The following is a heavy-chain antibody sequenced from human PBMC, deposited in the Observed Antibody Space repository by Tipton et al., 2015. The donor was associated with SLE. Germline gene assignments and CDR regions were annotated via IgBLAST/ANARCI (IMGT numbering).Heavy chain of an antibody. Sequence: QSGPEVKKPGASVRVSCKSSGYTFTDYYMHWVRQAPGQGLEWMGRINPNSGDTDSAQKFQGWVTMTRDTSISTAYLELNSLTSDDTAVYFCARFFATWYADYWGQGTLITVSS. CDR3: ARFFATWYADY. V-gene: IGHV1-2*04. CDR1: GYTFTDYY. D-gene: IGHD6-13*01. J-gene: IGHJ4*02. CDR2: INPNSGDT.